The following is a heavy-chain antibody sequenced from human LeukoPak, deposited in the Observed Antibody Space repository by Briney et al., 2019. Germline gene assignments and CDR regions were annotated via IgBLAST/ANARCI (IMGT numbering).Heavy chain of an antibody. CDR3: AREWDSGSYYVRGDY. Sequence: ASVKVSCKASGYTFTGYYMHWVRQAPGQGLEWMGWINPNSGGTNYAQKFQGRVTMTRDTSISTAYMELSRLRSDDTAVYYCAREWDSGSYYVRGDYWGQGTLVTVSS. V-gene: IGHV1-2*02. D-gene: IGHD1-26*01. J-gene: IGHJ4*02. CDR2: INPNSGGT. CDR1: GYTFTGYY.